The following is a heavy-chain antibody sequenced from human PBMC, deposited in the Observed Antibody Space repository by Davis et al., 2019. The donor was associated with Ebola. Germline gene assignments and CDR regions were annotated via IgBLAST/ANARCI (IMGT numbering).Heavy chain of an antibody. CDR1: GFTFTSYA. V-gene: IGHV1-3*01. CDR3: ARVVWFGELLPPDY. CDR2: INAGNGNT. Sequence: MPGGSLRLSCAASGFTFTSYAMHWVRQAPGQRLEWMGWINAGNGNTKYSQKFQGRVTITRDTSASTAYMELSSLRSEDTAVYYCARVVWFGELLPPDYWGQGTLVTVSS. D-gene: IGHD3-10*01. J-gene: IGHJ4*02.